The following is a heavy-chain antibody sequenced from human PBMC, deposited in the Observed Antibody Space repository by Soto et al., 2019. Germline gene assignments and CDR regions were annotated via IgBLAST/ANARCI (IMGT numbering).Heavy chain of an antibody. Sequence: QVQLVESGGGLVRPGGSLTLSCEASGFSFSDYYMNWIPQAPGKGLEWVSYIICSSRSYRNYADSVRGGFTSSRDNAKNSLYLQMNSRRRGDTGVYYCARDLRRFDASWRGYYTAYYYYGMDVWGQGTTVTVSS. J-gene: IGHJ6*02. CDR3: ARDLRRFDASWRGYYTAYYYYGMDV. D-gene: IGHD3-3*01. CDR1: GFSFSDYY. V-gene: IGHV3-11*06. CDR2: IICSSRSYR.